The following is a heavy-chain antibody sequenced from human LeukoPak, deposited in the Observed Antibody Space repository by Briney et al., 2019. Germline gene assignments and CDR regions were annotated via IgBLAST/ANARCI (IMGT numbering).Heavy chain of an antibody. J-gene: IGHJ6*02. CDR2: IRTKAYGGTT. Sequence: PGRSLRLSCTASGFTFGDYDMNWFRQAPGKGLEWVGFIRTKAYGGTTEYAASVTGRFTISRDDSKNIAYLQLSSLKTEDTAMYYCTRGKRHVPVLAAMPSGYYYHGMDVWGQGTTVTVSS. CDR3: TRGKRHVPVLAAMPSGYYYHGMDV. CDR1: GFTFGDYD. V-gene: IGHV3-49*03. D-gene: IGHD2-2*01.